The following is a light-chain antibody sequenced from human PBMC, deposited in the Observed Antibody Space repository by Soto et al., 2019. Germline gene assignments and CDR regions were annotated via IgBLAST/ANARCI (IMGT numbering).Light chain of an antibody. CDR1: QSVSSSY. Sequence: EMVWTQSPGTLSLSPRERATLSCRASQSVSSSYLAWYRQKPGQAPRLLIYGASGRATGIPHRFSGSGSGTEFTLTISRLEPEYFEVYYCQQYGSSPSFTFGPGPKVDIE. V-gene: IGKV3-20*01. CDR3: QQYGSSPSFT. J-gene: IGKJ3*01. CDR2: GAS.